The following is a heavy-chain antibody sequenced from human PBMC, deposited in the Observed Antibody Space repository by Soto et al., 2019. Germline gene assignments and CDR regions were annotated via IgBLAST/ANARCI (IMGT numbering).Heavy chain of an antibody. CDR3: TRADSDVVILTDVRPLFDL. V-gene: IGHV1-46*01. D-gene: IGHD2-8*02. Sequence: QVQLVQSGAEVKKPGASVKVSCKTSGYDFFKYNMHWVRQAPGQGLEWMGVINPNGGYTRHAQKFQGRVIMTRDTSSKIVYMELSGLTSADTAMYYCTRADSDVVILTDVRPLFDLWGQGALVTVSS. CDR2: INPNGGYT. J-gene: IGHJ4*02. CDR1: GYDFFKYN.